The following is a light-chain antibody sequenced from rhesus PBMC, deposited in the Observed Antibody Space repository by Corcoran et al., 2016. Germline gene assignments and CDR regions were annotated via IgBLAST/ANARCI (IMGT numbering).Light chain of an antibody. Sequence: DIQMTQSPSSLSASVGDRVTITCRASENVNNYLNWYKQKPGKAPKLLIYKASTLQSGDPSRFSGMGSGTDYTFTISSLQPEDVATYCCQRGYRTPFTFGPGTKLAIK. V-gene: IGKV1-74*01. CDR2: KAS. CDR1: ENVNNY. CDR3: QRGYRTPFT. J-gene: IGKJ3*01.